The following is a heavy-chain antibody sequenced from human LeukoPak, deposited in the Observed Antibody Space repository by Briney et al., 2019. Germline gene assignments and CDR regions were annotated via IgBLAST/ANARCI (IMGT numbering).Heavy chain of an antibody. CDR2: ISGSGGST. J-gene: IGHJ4*02. CDR1: GFTFSSYA. Sequence: GGSLRLSCAASGFTFSSYAMSWVRQAPGKGLESVSAISGSGGSTYYTDSVKGRFTISRDNSKNALYLQMNSLRTEDTAVYYCVSGVDYWGQGTLVTVSS. D-gene: IGHD6-25*01. V-gene: IGHV3-23*01. CDR3: VSGVDY.